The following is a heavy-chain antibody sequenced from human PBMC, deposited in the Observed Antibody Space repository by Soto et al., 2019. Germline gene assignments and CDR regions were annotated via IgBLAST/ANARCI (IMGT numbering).Heavy chain of an antibody. J-gene: IGHJ4*02. CDR3: ARGDYGDYGDY. V-gene: IGHV3-30*03. CDR2: ISYDGSNK. D-gene: IGHD4-17*01. CDR1: GFTFSSYG. Sequence: GGSLSLSCAASGFTFSSYGMHWVRQAPGKGLEWVAVISYDGSNKYYADSVKGRFTISRDNSKNTLYLQMNSLRAEDTAVYYCARGDYGDYGDYWGQGTLVTVSS.